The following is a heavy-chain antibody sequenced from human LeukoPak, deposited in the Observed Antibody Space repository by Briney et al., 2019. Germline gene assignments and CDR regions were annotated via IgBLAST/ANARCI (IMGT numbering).Heavy chain of an antibody. CDR1: GGSISTTHFY. Sequence: SETLSLTCTVSGGSISTTHFYWGWIRQLPGKGLEWIGTIYYSGTTYYNPSLKTRVTISVDTSKNQFSLKLSSVTAADTAVYYCASPYYAGGGYSLIDGFDIWGPGTVVTVSS. D-gene: IGHD3-22*01. CDR3: ASPYYAGGGYSLIDGFDI. J-gene: IGHJ3*02. V-gene: IGHV4-39*01. CDR2: IYYSGTT.